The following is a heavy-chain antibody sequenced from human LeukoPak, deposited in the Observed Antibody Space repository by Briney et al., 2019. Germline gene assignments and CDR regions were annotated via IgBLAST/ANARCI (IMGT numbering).Heavy chain of an antibody. Sequence: ASVKVSCKASGYTFTSYYMHWVRQAPGQGLEWMGIINPSGGSTSYAQKFQGRVIMTRDTSTSTVYMELSSLRSEDTAVYYCARGDSDDFWSGNNWFDPWGQGTLVTVSS. CDR2: INPSGGST. CDR1: GYTFTSYY. D-gene: IGHD3-3*01. V-gene: IGHV1-46*01. CDR3: ARGDSDDFWSGNNWFDP. J-gene: IGHJ5*02.